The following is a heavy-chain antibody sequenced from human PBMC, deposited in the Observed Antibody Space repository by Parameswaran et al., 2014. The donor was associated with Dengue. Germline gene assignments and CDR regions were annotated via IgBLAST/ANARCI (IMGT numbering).Heavy chain of an antibody. CDR2: INHSGST. Sequence: RWIRQPPGKGLEWIGEINHSGSTNYNPSLKSRVTISVDTSKNQFSLKLSSVTAADTAVYYCARGQPYYYDSSGYYSLYYYYGMDVWGQGTTVTVSS. J-gene: IGHJ6*02. V-gene: IGHV4-34*01. D-gene: IGHD3-22*01. CDR3: ARGQPYYYDSSGYYSLYYYYGMDV.